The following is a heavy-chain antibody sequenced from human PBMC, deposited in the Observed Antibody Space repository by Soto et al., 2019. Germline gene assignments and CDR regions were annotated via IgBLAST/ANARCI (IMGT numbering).Heavy chain of an antibody. Sequence: GASVKVSCKASGYTFTSYDINWVRQATGQGLEWMGWMNPNSGDTGYAQKFQGRVTMTRNTSISTAYMELSSLRSEDTAVYYCARTSMRVGFFSRKTNWFDPWGQGTLVTVSS. V-gene: IGHV1-8*01. CDR3: ARTSMRVGFFSRKTNWFDP. J-gene: IGHJ5*02. CDR2: MNPNSGDT. CDR1: GYTFTSYD.